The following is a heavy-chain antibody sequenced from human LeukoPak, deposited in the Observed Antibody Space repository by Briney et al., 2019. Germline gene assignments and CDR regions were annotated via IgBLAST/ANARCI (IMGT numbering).Heavy chain of an antibody. V-gene: IGHV4-59*01. CDR2: IYYSGST. J-gene: IGHJ2*01. CDR3: ARESPDYYDSSGYYNLSWYFDL. CDR1: GGSISSYY. Sequence: PSETLSLTCTVSGGSISSYYWSWIRQPPGKGLEWIGYIYYSGSTNYNPSLKSRVTISVDTSKNQFFLKLSSVTAADTAVYYCARESPDYYDSSGYYNLSWYFDLWGRGTLVTVSS. D-gene: IGHD3-22*01.